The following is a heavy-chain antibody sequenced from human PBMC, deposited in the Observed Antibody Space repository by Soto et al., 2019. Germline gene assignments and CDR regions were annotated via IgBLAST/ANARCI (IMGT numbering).Heavy chain of an antibody. V-gene: IGHV3-30*18. CDR1: GFTFSSYG. Sequence: GGPLRLSCAASGFTFSSYGMHWVRQAPGKGLEWVAVISYDGSNKYYADSVKGRFTISRDNSKNTLYLQMNSLRAEDTAVYYCAKSRKGYDYGDYIFDYWGQGTLVTVSS. D-gene: IGHD4-17*01. CDR2: ISYDGSNK. J-gene: IGHJ4*02. CDR3: AKSRKGYDYGDYIFDY.